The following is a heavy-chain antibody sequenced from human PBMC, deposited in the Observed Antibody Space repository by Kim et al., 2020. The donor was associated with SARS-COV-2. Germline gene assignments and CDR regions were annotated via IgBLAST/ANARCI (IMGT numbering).Heavy chain of an antibody. D-gene: IGHD3-22*01. V-gene: IGHV3-21*01. Sequence: GGSLRLSCAASGFPFSTYSMNWVRQAPGRGLEWVSSISATGTFTYYADSVKGRFTISRDNAKKSMDLQMNRLGAEDTAVYYCARDYSDGNVFGHWGQGTRVTVSP. J-gene: IGHJ4*02. CDR2: ISATGTFT. CDR1: GFPFSTYS. CDR3: ARDYSDGNVFGH.